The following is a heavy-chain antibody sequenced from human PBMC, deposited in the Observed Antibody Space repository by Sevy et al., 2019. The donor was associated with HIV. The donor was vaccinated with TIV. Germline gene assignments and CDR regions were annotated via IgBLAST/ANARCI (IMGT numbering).Heavy chain of an antibody. J-gene: IGHJ3*02. Sequence: SETLSLTCTVSGGSISSGGYYWSWIRQHPGKGLEWIGYIYYSGSTYYNPSLKSRVTISVDTSKNQFSLKLSSVTAADTAVYYCTQANYYDSSGYYYGYDDFAFDIWGQGTMVTVSS. V-gene: IGHV4-31*03. CDR1: GGSISSGGYY. CDR3: TQANYYDSSGYYYGYDDFAFDI. D-gene: IGHD3-22*01. CDR2: IYYSGST.